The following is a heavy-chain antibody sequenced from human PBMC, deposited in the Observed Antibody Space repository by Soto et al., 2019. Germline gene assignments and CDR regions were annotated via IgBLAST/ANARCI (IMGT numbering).Heavy chain of an antibody. Sequence: ASVKVSCKASGYTFTSYDIYWVRQATGQGLEWMGWMDPNTGNSGYAQKFQGRVTVTSDTSINTVHMELSSLRSEDTAVYYCARRAETNGWNGFGADKYYFDFWGQGTLVTVSS. CDR1: GYTFTSYD. CDR3: ARRAETNGWNGFGADKYYFDF. CDR2: MDPNTGNS. D-gene: IGHD1-1*01. V-gene: IGHV1-8*01. J-gene: IGHJ4*02.